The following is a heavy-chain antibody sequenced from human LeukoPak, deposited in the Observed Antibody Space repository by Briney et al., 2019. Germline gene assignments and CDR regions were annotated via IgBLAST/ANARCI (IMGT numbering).Heavy chain of an antibody. V-gene: IGHV3-48*03. CDR2: ISWNSVII. CDR3: ASGSGYCSGGSCSDY. Sequence: GGSLRLSCAASGFTFSNYEMNWVRLAPGKGLEWGSGISWNSVIIAYADSVKGRFTISRDNAKNSLYLQMNSLRAEDTAVYYCASGSGYCSGGSCSDYWGQGTLVTVSS. J-gene: IGHJ4*02. D-gene: IGHD2-15*01. CDR1: GFTFSNYE.